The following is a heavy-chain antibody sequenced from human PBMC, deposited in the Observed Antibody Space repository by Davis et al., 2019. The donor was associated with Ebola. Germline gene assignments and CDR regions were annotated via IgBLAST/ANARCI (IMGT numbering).Heavy chain of an antibody. CDR2: TRNKANSYTT. CDR3: ARAGSSTWRDFDY. D-gene: IGHD6-13*01. J-gene: IGHJ4*02. CDR1: GFSFSDYY. Sequence: GESLKISCAVSGFSFSDYYMDWVRQAPGKGLEWVGRTRNKANSYTTEYAASVRGRFTISRDDSENSLYLQMSSLITEDTAVYYCARAGSSTWRDFDYWGQGTLVTVSS. V-gene: IGHV3-72*01.